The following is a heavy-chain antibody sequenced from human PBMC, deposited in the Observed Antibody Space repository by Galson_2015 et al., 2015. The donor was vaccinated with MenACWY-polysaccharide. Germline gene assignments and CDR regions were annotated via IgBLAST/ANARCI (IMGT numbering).Heavy chain of an antibody. CDR2: ISSAGYK. CDR3: AGDQESPGQTDS. Sequence: SLRLSCAASGFTFSSYAMNWVRQAPGKGLEWVALISSAGYKYYADSVKGRLTISRDNSKNTLFLQMSNLRAEDTAVYYCAGDQESPGQTDSWGQGTLVTVSS. J-gene: IGHJ4*02. D-gene: IGHD2-8*02. CDR1: GFTFSSYA. V-gene: IGHV3-23*01.